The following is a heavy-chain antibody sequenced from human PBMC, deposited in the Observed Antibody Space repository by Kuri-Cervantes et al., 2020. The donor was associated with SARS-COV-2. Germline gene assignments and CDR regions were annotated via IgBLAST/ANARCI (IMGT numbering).Heavy chain of an antibody. V-gene: IGHV3-11*04. CDR1: GFTFDLYA. Sequence: GESLKISCIASGFTFDLYAVRWVRQAPGTGLEWVSYISSSGSTIYYADSVKSRFTISRDNAKNSLYLQMNSLRAEDTAVYYCARTDFWSGYYVDYWGQGTLVTVSS. CDR3: ARTDFWSGYYVDY. CDR2: ISSSGSTI. D-gene: IGHD3-3*01. J-gene: IGHJ4*02.